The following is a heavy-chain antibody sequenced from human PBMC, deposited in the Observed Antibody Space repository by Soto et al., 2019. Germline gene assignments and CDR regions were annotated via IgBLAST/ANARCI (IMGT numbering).Heavy chain of an antibody. CDR3: AKESIAAAGSRPKNDY. J-gene: IGHJ4*02. CDR1: GFTFSSYA. Sequence: TGGSLRLSCAASGFTFSSYAMSWVRQAPGKGLEWVSAISGSGGSTYYADSVKGRFTISRDNSKNTLYLQMNSLRAEDTAVYYCAKESIAAAGSRPKNDYWGQGTLVTVSS. V-gene: IGHV3-23*01. CDR2: ISGSGGST. D-gene: IGHD6-13*01.